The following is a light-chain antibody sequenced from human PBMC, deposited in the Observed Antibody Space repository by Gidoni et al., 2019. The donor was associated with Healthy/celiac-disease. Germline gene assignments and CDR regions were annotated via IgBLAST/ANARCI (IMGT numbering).Light chain of an antibody. CDR2: DVS. J-gene: IGLJ2*01. Sequence: QSDLTQPASVSGSPGQSITISCTGTSSDVGGYNYVSWYQQHPGKAPKLMIYDVSNRPSGVSNRFSGSKSGNTASLTSSGLQAEDEADYYCSSYTSSSTLDVVFGGGTKLTVL. CDR3: SSYTSSSTLDVV. V-gene: IGLV2-14*03. CDR1: SSDVGGYNY.